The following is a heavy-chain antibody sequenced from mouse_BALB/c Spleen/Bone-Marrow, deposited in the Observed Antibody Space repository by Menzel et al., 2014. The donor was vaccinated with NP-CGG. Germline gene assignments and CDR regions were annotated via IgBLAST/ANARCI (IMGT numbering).Heavy chain of an antibody. CDR3: ARSRYDVGWFAY. V-gene: IGHV5-17*02. CDR2: IISGSNTI. J-gene: IGHJ3*01. CDR1: GFTFSAFG. Sequence: EVKVEESGGDLMQPGGSRKLSCAASGFTFSAFGMHWVRQAPERGLEWVAYIISGSNTIYYSDKVRGRFTISRDNPKNTLFLQMTSLRSEDTAMYYCARSRYDVGWFAYWGQGTLVTVSA. D-gene: IGHD2-14*01.